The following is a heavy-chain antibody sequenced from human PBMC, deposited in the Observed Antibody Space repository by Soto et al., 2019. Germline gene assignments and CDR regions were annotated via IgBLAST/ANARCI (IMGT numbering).Heavy chain of an antibody. CDR2: ISSSSSDI. D-gene: IGHD4-4*01. J-gene: IGHJ4*02. Sequence: PGGSLRLSCAASGFTFSSYSMNWVRQAPGKGLEWVSSISSSSSDIYYADSVKGRFTISRDNAKNSLYLQMNSLRAEDTAVYYSERPPDPQSEFDYWGQGTTVTVSS. V-gene: IGHV3-21*01. CDR1: GFTFSSYS. CDR3: ERPPDPQSEFDY.